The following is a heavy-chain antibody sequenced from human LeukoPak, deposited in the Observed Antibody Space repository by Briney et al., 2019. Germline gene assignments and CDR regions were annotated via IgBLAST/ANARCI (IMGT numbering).Heavy chain of an antibody. Sequence: SETLSLTCAVYGGSFSGYYWSWIRQPPGKGLEWIGEINHSGSTNYNPSLKSRVTISVDTSKNQFSLKLTSVTAADTAVYYCARIRERYFDLWGRGTLVTVSS. J-gene: IGHJ2*01. D-gene: IGHD5-24*01. CDR1: GGSFSGYY. CDR2: INHSGST. CDR3: ARIRERYFDL. V-gene: IGHV4-34*01.